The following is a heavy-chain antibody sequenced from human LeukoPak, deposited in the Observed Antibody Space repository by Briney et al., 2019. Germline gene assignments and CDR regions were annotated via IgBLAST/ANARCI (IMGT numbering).Heavy chain of an antibody. D-gene: IGHD1-26*01. J-gene: IGHJ4*02. Sequence: GGSLRLSCVASGFSFSTYGMHWVRQAPGKGLEWVAFIRHDGSSKYYADSVKGRFTISRDSSKDTLYLQMNRLRTEDTAVYYCAKSHSGSYLIDYWGQGTLVTVSS. V-gene: IGHV3-30*02. CDR1: GFSFSTYG. CDR2: IRHDGSSK. CDR3: AKSHSGSYLIDY.